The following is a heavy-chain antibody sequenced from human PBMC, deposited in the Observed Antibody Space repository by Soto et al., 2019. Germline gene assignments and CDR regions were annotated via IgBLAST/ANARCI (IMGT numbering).Heavy chain of an antibody. CDR3: ARGIAVAGPDY. Sequence: SETLSLTCTVSGGSISSYYWSWIRQPPGKGLEWIGYIYSSGSTSYNPSLKSRVTISVDTSKNQFSLKLSSVTAADTAVYYCARGIAVAGPDYWGQGTLVTV. CDR2: IYSSGST. J-gene: IGHJ4*02. D-gene: IGHD6-19*01. V-gene: IGHV4-59*01. CDR1: GGSISSYY.